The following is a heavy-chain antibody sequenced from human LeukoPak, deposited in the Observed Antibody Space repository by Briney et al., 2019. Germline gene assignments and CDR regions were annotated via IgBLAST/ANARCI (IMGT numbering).Heavy chain of an antibody. J-gene: IGHJ3*02. CDR3: ARGMTGDNYDFWSGYYPSDAFDI. D-gene: IGHD3-3*01. CDR1: GGSISSGGYY. V-gene: IGHV4-31*03. Sequence: SETLSLTCTVSGGSISSGGYYWSWIRQHPGKGLEWVEYIYYSGSTYYNPSLKSRITISVDTSKNHFSLKLSSVTAADTAVYYCARGMTGDNYDFWSGYYPSDAFDIWGQGTMVTVSS. CDR2: IYYSGST.